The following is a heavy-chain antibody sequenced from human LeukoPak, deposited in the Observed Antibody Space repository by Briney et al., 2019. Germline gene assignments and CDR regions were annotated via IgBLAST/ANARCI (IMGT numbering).Heavy chain of an antibody. CDR2: IYYSGST. Sequence: SETLSLTCTVSGGSISSGGYYWSWIRQHPGKGLEWIGYIYYSGSTYYNPSLKSRVTISVDKSKNQFSLKLSSVTAADTAVYYCARDQSIAAAAPNWFDPWGQGTLVTVSS. J-gene: IGHJ5*02. V-gene: IGHV4-31*03. CDR3: ARDQSIAAAAPNWFDP. CDR1: GGSISSGGYY. D-gene: IGHD6-13*01.